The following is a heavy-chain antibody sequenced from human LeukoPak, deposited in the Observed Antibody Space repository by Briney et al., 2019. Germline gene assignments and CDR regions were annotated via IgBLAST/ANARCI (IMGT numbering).Heavy chain of an antibody. CDR2: INHSGST. CDR3: AGSNHYYYGMDV. J-gene: IGHJ6*02. CDR1: GGSFSGYY. Sequence: SETLSLTCAVFGGSFSGYYWSWIRQPPGKGLEWIGRINHSGSTNYNPSLKSRVTISVGTSKNQFSLKVSSVTAADTAVYYCAGSNHYYYGMDVWGQGTTVTVSS. D-gene: IGHD1-14*01. V-gene: IGHV4-34*01.